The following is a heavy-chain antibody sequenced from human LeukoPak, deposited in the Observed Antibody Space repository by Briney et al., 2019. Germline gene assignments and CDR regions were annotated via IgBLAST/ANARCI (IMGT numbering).Heavy chain of an antibody. Sequence: GGSLRLSCTASGFSFGDHAMSWLRQSPGEGLEWVGFIRSKTYGGTTEYAASVKGRFTLSRDDSKSIAYLQMNSLNTEDTAVYYCARGELVVPAAISYWGQGTLVTVSS. CDR2: IRSKTYGGTT. CDR3: ARGELVVPAAISY. J-gene: IGHJ4*02. V-gene: IGHV3-49*03. D-gene: IGHD2-2*01. CDR1: GFSFGDHA.